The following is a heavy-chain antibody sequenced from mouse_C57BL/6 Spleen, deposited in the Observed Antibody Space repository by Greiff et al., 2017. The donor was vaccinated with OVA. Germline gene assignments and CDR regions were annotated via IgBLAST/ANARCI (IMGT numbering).Heavy chain of an antibody. V-gene: IGHV5-6*01. D-gene: IGHD1-1*01. CDR3: ARGIYYDG. Sequence: EVQLVESGGDLVKPGGSLKLSCAASGFTFSSYGMSWVRQTPDKRLEWVATISSGGSYTYYPDSVKGRFTISRDNAKNTLYLQMSSLKSEDTAMYYCARGIYYDGWGQGTSVTVSS. CDR2: ISSGGSYT. J-gene: IGHJ4*01. CDR1: GFTFSSYG.